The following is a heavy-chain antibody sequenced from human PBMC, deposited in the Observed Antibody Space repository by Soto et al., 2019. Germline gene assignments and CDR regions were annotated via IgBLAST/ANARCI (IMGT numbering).Heavy chain of an antibody. CDR3: ARDIITGTTRNPFNWFDP. V-gene: IGHV1-69*13. CDR2: IIPIFGTA. Sequence: SVKVSCKASGGTFSSYAISWVRQAPGQGLEWMGGIIPIFGTANYAQKFQGRVTITADESTSTAYMELSSLRSEDTAVYYCARDIITGTTRNPFNWFDPWGQGTLVTVSS. J-gene: IGHJ5*02. CDR1: GGTFSSYA. D-gene: IGHD1-7*01.